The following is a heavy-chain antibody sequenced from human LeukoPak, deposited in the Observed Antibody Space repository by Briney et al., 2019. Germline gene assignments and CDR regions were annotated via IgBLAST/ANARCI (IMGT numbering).Heavy chain of an antibody. CDR3: AKDPWGYYYDSSGYKPTPY. J-gene: IGHJ4*02. Sequence: GGPLRLSCAASGFTLSSYAMSWVRQAPGKGLEWVSAISGSGGSTYYADSVKGRFTISRDNSKNTLYLQMNSLRAEDTAVYYCAKDPWGYYYDSSGYKPTPYWGQGTLVTVSS. D-gene: IGHD3-22*01. CDR2: ISGSGGST. CDR1: GFTLSSYA. V-gene: IGHV3-23*01.